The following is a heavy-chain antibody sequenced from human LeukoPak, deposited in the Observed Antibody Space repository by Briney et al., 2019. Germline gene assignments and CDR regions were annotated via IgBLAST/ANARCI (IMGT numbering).Heavy chain of an antibody. CDR1: GYTFTSYG. CDR3: ASSARHYYYYYMDV. CDR2: ISAYNGNT. D-gene: IGHD1-26*01. Sequence: ASVKVSCKASGYTFTSYGISWVRQAPGQGLEWMGWISAYNGNTNYAQKLQGRVTMTTDTSTSTAYMELRSLRSDDTAVYYCASSARHYYYYYMDVWGKGTTVTVSS. J-gene: IGHJ6*03. V-gene: IGHV1-18*01.